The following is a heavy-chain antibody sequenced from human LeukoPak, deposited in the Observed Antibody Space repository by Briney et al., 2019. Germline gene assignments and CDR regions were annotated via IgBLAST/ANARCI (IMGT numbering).Heavy chain of an antibody. CDR2: IYTSGST. CDR1: GGSVSSYY. D-gene: IGHD3-9*01. Sequence: SETLSLTCSVSGGSVSSYYWSWIRQPAGKGLEWIGRIYTSGSTNYNPSLRSRVTMSVDTSKNQFPLKLSSVTAADTAVYYCARELLRYFDYWGQGTLVTVSS. CDR3: ARELLRYFDY. V-gene: IGHV4-4*07. J-gene: IGHJ4*02.